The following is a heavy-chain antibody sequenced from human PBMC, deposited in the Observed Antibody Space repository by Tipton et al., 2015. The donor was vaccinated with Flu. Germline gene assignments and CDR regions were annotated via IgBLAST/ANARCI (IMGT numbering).Heavy chain of an antibody. J-gene: IGHJ4*02. CDR1: GGSISGFY. CDR2: IYYSGTA. Sequence: TLSLTCTVFGGSISGFYWSWIRQSPQKGLEWIAYIYYSGTADYNPSLKSRVTISVDTSKNLFSLKMSNVTAADTAVYYCARGSRVLATKSPPAYDSWGRGTLASVSS. V-gene: IGHV4-59*01. D-gene: IGHD2-8*01. CDR3: ARGSRVLATKSPPAYDS.